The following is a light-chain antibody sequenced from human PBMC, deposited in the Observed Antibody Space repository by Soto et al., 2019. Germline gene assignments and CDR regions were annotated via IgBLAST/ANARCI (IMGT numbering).Light chain of an antibody. CDR3: QQFNSYPRLT. CDR2: DAS. CDR1: QGISSA. V-gene: IGKV1-13*02. Sequence: AIQLTQSPSSLSAPVGDRVTITCRASQGISSALAWYQQKPGKAPKLLIYDASRLESGVPSRFSGSGSGTDFTLTISSLQPEDFATYYCQQFNSYPRLTFGGGTKVEIK. J-gene: IGKJ4*01.